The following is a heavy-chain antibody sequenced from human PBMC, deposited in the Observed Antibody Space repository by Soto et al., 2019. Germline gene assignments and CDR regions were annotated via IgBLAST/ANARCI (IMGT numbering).Heavy chain of an antibody. Sequence: GGSLRLSCVASGFTFSNYWMSWVRQAPGKGLQWVANINRDGSEKYYVDSLKGRFTISRDNAENSLYLEMNTLRAEDTAVYYCASAPDGSGSYYYFDSWGQGTLVTVSS. J-gene: IGHJ4*02. CDR3: ASAPDGSGSYYYFDS. CDR2: INRDGSEK. CDR1: GFTFSNYW. V-gene: IGHV3-7*03. D-gene: IGHD3-22*01.